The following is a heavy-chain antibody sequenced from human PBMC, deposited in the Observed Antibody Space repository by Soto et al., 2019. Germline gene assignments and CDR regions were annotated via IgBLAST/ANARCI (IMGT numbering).Heavy chain of an antibody. CDR1: GGSMRSGDDY. J-gene: IGHJ5*02. Sequence: LSLTWFLSGGSMRSGDDYWTWIRQSPGKGLEWIGYISDSGSTFYNPSLRSRLTIALETSKNHFSLKLNSVTAADTAVYYCAKYQPPEFEAWGQGIPVTVSS. CDR3: AKYQPPEFEA. CDR2: ISDSGST. D-gene: IGHD2-2*01. V-gene: IGHV4-30-4*08.